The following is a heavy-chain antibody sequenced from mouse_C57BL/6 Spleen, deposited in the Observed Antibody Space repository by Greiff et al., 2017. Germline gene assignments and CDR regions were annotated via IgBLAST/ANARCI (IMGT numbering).Heavy chain of an antibody. CDR3: TRVYYGSRDYAMDY. CDR1: GYTFTDYE. J-gene: IGHJ4*01. CDR2: IDPETGGT. Sequence: QVQLQQSGAELVRPGASVTLSCKASGYTFTDYEMHWVKQTPVHGLEWIGAIDPETGGTAYNQKFKGKAILTADKSSSTAYMELRSLTSEDSAVYYCTRVYYGSRDYAMDYWGQGTSVTVSS. D-gene: IGHD1-1*01. V-gene: IGHV1-15*01.